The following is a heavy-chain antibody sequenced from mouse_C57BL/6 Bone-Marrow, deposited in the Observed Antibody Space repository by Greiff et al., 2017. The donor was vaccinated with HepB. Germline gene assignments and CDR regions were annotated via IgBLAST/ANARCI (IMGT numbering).Heavy chain of an antibody. Sequence: EVQLQQSGAELVKPGASVKLSCTASGFNIKDYYMHWVKQRTEQGLEWIGRIDPEDGETKYAPKFQGKATITADTSSNTAYLQLSSLTSEDTAVYYWAPITTVVAYYYAMDYWGQGTSVTVSS. J-gene: IGHJ4*01. CDR2: IDPEDGET. V-gene: IGHV14-2*01. CDR1: GFNIKDYY. D-gene: IGHD1-1*01. CDR3: APITTVVAYYYAMDY.